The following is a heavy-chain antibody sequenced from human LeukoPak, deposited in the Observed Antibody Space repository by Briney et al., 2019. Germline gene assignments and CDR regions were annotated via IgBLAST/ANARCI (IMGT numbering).Heavy chain of an antibody. CDR3: AKDMRGARGSSWPPYSFDY. V-gene: IGHV1-2*02. CDR1: GYTFTGYY. D-gene: IGHD6-13*01. Sequence: ASVKVSCKASGYTFTGYYMHWVRQAPGQGLEWMGWINPNSGGTNYAQKFQGRVTMTRDTSISTAYMELSRLRSDDTALYYCAKDMRGARGSSWPPYSFDYWGQGTLVTVSS. CDR2: INPNSGGT. J-gene: IGHJ4*02.